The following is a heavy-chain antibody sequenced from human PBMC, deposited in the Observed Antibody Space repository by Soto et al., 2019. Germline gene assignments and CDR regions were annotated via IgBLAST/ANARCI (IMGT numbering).Heavy chain of an antibody. Sequence: ASVKVSCKASGYTFTAFYMNWVRQAPGQGLEWMGWVNPNTGVTKYAQKFQGRGTMTRDTSINTAYMELSGLTSDDTAVYYCTTLRLDPWGQGTLVTVSS. CDR1: GYTFTAFY. CDR2: VNPNTGVT. CDR3: TTLRLDP. V-gene: IGHV1-2*02. J-gene: IGHJ5*02. D-gene: IGHD3-9*01.